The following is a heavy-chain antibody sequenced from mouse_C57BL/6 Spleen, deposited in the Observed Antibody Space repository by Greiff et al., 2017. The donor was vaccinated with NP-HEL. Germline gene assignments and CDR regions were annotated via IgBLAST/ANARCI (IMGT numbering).Heavy chain of an antibody. D-gene: IGHD2-5*01. V-gene: IGHV1-18*01. J-gene: IGHJ4*01. CDR1: GYTFTDYN. Sequence: EVQLQQSGPELVKPGASVKIPCKASGYTFTDYNMDWVKQSHGKSLEWIGDINPNNGGTIYNQKFKGKATLTVDKSSSTAYMELRSLTSEDTAVYYCARTPLYSNYDHYYAMDYWGQGTSVTVSS. CDR3: ARTPLYSNYDHYYAMDY. CDR2: INPNNGGT.